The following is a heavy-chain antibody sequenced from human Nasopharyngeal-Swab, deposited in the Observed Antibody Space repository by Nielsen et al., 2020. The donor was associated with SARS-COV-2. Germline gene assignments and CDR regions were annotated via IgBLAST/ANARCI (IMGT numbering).Heavy chain of an antibody. D-gene: IGHD6-13*01. CDR2: IKSDGSTT. CDR3: TRDFSAAAGSFDI. Sequence: GGSLRLSCAASGFTFSDYYISWIRQAPGKGLVWVSRIKSDGSTTNYADSVKGRFTISRDNAKNTLYLQMHSLRAEDTAVYYCTRDFSAAAGSFDIWGQGTMVTVSS. V-gene: IGHV3-74*01. CDR1: GFTFSDYY. J-gene: IGHJ3*02.